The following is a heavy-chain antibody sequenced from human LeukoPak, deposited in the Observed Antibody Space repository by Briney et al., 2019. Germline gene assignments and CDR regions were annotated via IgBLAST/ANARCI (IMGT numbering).Heavy chain of an antibody. CDR2: VWYDGSNI. V-gene: IGHV3-33*01. J-gene: IGHJ4*02. CDR1: GFTFSSYG. Sequence: GGSLRLSCAASGFTFSSYGMHWVRQAPGKGLEWVAVVWYDGSNIHYVDSVKGRFTISRDNSKSTLYLQMNSLTAEDTAVYYCARGGYSGTYYFDYWGQGTLVTVSS. D-gene: IGHD1-26*01. CDR3: ARGGYSGTYYFDY.